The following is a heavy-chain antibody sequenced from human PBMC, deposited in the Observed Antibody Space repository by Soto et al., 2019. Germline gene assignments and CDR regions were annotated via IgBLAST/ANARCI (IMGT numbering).Heavy chain of an antibody. Sequence: QVQLVQSGAEVKKPGSSVKVSCKASGGTFSSYAISWVRQAPGQGLEWMGGIIPIFGTANYAQKFQGRVTITADEPTSTADMEMSSLRSEDTVVYYCARDGYGIAAAGAFDYWGQGTLVTVSS. D-gene: IGHD6-13*01. CDR2: IIPIFGTA. V-gene: IGHV1-69*01. CDR3: ARDGYGIAAAGAFDY. J-gene: IGHJ4*02. CDR1: GGTFSSYA.